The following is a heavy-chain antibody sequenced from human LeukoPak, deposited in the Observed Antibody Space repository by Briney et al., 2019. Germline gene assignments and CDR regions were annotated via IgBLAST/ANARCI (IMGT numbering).Heavy chain of an antibody. J-gene: IGHJ4*02. CDR3: ARARGGTVTTQIDY. D-gene: IGHD4-17*01. CDR1: GGSISSYY. CDR2: IYYSGST. Sequence: SETLSLTCTVSGGSISSYYWSWIRQPPGKGLEWIGYIYYSGSTNYNPSLKSRVTISVDTSKNQFSLKLSSVTAADTAVYYCARARGGTVTTQIDYWGQGTLVTVSS. V-gene: IGHV4-59*01.